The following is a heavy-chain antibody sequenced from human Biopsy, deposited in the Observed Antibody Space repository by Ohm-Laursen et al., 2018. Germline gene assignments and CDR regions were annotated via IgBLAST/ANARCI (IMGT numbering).Heavy chain of an antibody. J-gene: IGHJ4*02. CDR1: SGAINNYY. CDR3: ARGSSYGYDFDY. D-gene: IGHD5-18*01. CDR2: IFPSGNT. Sequence: TLSLLRTVSSGAINNYYWSWIRQPAGKGLEWIGRIFPSGNTNYNPSLKSRVAMSADTSKNQFSLKLSSVTAADTAVYFCARGSSYGYDFDYWGQGTLVAVSS. V-gene: IGHV4-4*07.